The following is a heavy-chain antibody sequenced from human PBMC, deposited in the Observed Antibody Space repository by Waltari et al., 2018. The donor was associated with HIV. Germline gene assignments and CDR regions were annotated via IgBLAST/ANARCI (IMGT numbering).Heavy chain of an antibody. CDR3: ARIYVSGAFDI. D-gene: IGHD3-10*01. CDR1: GFTFGNYA. Sequence: EAQLLESGGGLVQPGGSLRVSCVGPGFTFGNYAMIWVRQAPGKGLEWVSAIAASYPNTYYSDSVRGRFTVSKDNSENSLHPQMNSLRAEDTALYYCARIYVSGAFDIWGQGTVVTVSS. J-gene: IGHJ3*02. CDR2: IAASYPNT. V-gene: IGHV3-23*01.